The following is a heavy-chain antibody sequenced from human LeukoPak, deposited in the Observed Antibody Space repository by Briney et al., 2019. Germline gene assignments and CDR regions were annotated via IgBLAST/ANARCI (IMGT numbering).Heavy chain of an antibody. J-gene: IGHJ4*02. CDR1: GFTFSSYV. CDR3: GRDFYYGSGSLDY. Sequence: GGSLRLSCAASGFTFSSYVMSWVRQAPGKGLVWVSRINSDGRTTSYADSVKGRFTISRDNAKNTVYLQMNSLRAEDTAVYYCGRDFYYGSGSLDYWGQGTLVTVSS. CDR2: INSDGRTT. V-gene: IGHV3-74*01. D-gene: IGHD3-10*01.